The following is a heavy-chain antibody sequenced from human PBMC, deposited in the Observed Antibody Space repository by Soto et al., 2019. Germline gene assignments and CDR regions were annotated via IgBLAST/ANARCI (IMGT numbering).Heavy chain of an antibody. CDR3: ARRNSFDP. CDR1: GCSFTSYL. CDR2: IYPGDSDT. J-gene: IGHJ5*02. V-gene: IGHV5-51*01. Sequence: GESLKISCKASGCSFTSYLVAWVRQMPGKGLEWMGIIYPGDSDTRYSPSFQGQVTISADKSISTAYLQWSSLRASDTAMYYCARRNSFDPWGQGTLVTVSS.